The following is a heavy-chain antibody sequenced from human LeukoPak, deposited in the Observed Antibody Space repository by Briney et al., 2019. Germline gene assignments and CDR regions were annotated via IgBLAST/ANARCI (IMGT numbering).Heavy chain of an antibody. D-gene: IGHD3-22*01. CDR2: IYHSGTT. CDR3: AREDRYYDSSGSFDY. V-gene: IGHV4-38-2*02. Sequence: SETLSLTCTVSDYSISSGYGYYWGWIRQPPGKGLEWIGNIYHSGTTYYNHFNSSLKSRVTISIDTSKNQFSLKLSSVTAADTAVYYCAREDRYYDSSGSFDYWGQGTLVTVSS. CDR1: DYSISSGYGYY. J-gene: IGHJ4*02.